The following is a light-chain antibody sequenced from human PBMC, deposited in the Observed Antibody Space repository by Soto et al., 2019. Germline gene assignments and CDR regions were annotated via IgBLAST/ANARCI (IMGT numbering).Light chain of an antibody. V-gene: IGLV2-23*02. Sequence: QSVLTQPASVSGSPGQSITISCTGTSSDVGSFNLVSWYQQHPGKAPKLMIDEVSKRPSGVSNRFSGSKSGNTASLTISGLQAEDEADYYCCSYAGSSTWVFGGGTQLTVL. CDR3: CSYAGSSTWV. CDR2: EVS. CDR1: SSDVGSFNL. J-gene: IGLJ3*02.